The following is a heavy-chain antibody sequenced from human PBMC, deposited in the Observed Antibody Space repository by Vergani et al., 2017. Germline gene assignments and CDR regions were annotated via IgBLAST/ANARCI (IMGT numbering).Heavy chain of an antibody. CDR1: GYTFTSYD. Sequence: QVQLVQSGAEVKKPGASVKVSCKASGYTFTSYDINWVRQATGQGLEWMGWMNPNSGNTGYAQKFQGRVTMTRNTSISTAYMELSSLRAEDTAVYYCASVAHRGELFKTPTVYFDYWGQGTLVTVSS. CDR2: MNPNSGNT. D-gene: IGHD3-10*01. CDR3: ASVAHRGELFKTPTVYFDY. V-gene: IGHV1-8*01. J-gene: IGHJ4*02.